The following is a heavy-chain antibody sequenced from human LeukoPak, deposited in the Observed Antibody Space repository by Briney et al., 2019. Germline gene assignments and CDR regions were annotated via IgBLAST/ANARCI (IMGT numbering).Heavy chain of an antibody. J-gene: IGHJ6*03. CDR3: ARDGGSPGNGAYYMDV. CDR2: ISSSSSYI. V-gene: IGHV3-21*01. Sequence: PGGSLRLSCAASGFTFSSYSMNWVRQAPGKGLEWVSSISSSSSYIYYADSVKGRFTISRDNAKNSVYLQMNSLRAEDTAVYYCARDGGSPGNGAYYMDVWGKGTTVTVSS. D-gene: IGHD2-15*01. CDR1: GFTFSSYS.